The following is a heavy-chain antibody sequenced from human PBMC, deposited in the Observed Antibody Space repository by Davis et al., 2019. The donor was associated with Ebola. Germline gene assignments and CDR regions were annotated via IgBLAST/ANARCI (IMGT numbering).Heavy chain of an antibody. Sequence: AASVKVSCKASGGSFSTYAISWIRQAPGQGLEWMGWINPHNGNTNYAQNVQGRVTMTADTSTSTAYMEVGSLRSDDTAVYYCARAFGLAPPGDYWGQGTLVTVSS. CDR3: ARAFGLAPPGDY. V-gene: IGHV1-18*01. CDR2: INPHNGNT. CDR1: GGSFSTYA. D-gene: IGHD3-16*01. J-gene: IGHJ4*02.